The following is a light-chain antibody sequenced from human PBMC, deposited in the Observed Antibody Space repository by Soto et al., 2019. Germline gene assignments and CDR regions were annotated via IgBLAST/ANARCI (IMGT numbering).Light chain of an antibody. CDR2: TAS. CDR3: QQYSDSSRS. V-gene: IGKV1-5*03. Sequence: DIQMTQSPSTLSASIGDRITISCRASQNIDTWLAWYQQRPGEAPKLLIYTASNLENGVPSRFSGRGSGTAFTLTISSLQPEDFATYYCQQYSDSSRSFGQGTQVE. CDR1: QNIDTW. J-gene: IGKJ1*01.